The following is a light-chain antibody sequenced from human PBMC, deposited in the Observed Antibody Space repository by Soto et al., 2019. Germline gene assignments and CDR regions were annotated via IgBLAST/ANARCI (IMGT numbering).Light chain of an antibody. CDR1: QNISSY. CDR2: DVS. J-gene: IGKJ1*01. CDR3: QQRSNWPRT. Sequence: IVLTQSPATLSLSPGERATLSCRASQNISSYLIWYQQKPGQAPRLLMYDVSNRATGIPARFSGSGSGTDFTLNISSLEPEDLAVYYCQQRSNWPRTFGQGTKVEIK. V-gene: IGKV3-11*01.